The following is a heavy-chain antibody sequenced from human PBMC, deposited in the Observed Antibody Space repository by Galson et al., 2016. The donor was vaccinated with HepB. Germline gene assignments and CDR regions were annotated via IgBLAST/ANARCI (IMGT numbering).Heavy chain of an antibody. J-gene: IGHJ6*02. D-gene: IGHD3-22*01. CDR2: INHSGNT. Sequence: SETLSLTCAVYGGSFSDSYWSWIRQPPGKGLEWIGEINHSGNTNYNPSLKSRVTISVDTSKNQFSLKLSSVTAADTAVYYCARGHVGYFLLQRPRGMDVWGQGTTVTVSS. CDR1: GGSFSDSY. V-gene: IGHV4-34*01. CDR3: ARGHVGYFLLQRPRGMDV.